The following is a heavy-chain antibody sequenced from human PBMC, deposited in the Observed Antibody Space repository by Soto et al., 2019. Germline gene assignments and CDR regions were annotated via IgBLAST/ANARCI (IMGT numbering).Heavy chain of an antibody. CDR1: GGSFSGYY. V-gene: IGHV4-34*01. CDR3: ARHKTGIAAAFWFDP. Sequence: SETLSLTCAVYGGSFSGYYWTWIRQPPGTGLEWIGEINHSGSTNYNPSLKRRVTISVDTSKNQFSLKLSSVTAADTAVYYCARHKTGIAAAFWFDPWGQGTLVTVSS. J-gene: IGHJ5*02. D-gene: IGHD6-13*01. CDR2: INHSGST.